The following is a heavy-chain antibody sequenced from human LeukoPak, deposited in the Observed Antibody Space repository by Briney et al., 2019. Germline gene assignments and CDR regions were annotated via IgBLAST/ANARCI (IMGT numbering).Heavy chain of an antibody. V-gene: IGHV3-9*01. CDR2: ISWNSGSI. D-gene: IGHD6-13*01. CDR1: GFTFDDYA. Sequence: GGSLRLSCAASGFTFDDYAMHWVRQAPGKGLEWVSAISWNSGSIDYADSVKGRFTISRDNAKNTLYLQMSSLRAEDTALYYCAKASGGSSWYYFDYWGQGTLVTVSS. J-gene: IGHJ4*02. CDR3: AKASGGSSWYYFDY.